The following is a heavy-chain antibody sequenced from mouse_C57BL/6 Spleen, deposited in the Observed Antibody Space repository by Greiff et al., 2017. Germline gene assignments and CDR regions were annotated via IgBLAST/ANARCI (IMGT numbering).Heavy chain of an antibody. J-gene: IGHJ2*01. CDR1: GYTFTDYD. CDR2: IDPETGGT. Sequence: QVQLQQSGAELVRPGASVTLSCKASGYTFTDYDMHWVKQTHVHGLEWIGAIDPETGGTAYNQKFKGKATLTADKSSSTAYMELRSLTSEDSAVYYCTRSYYGSSYDFDYWGQGTTLTVSS. V-gene: IGHV1-15*01. D-gene: IGHD1-1*01. CDR3: TRSYYGSSYDFDY.